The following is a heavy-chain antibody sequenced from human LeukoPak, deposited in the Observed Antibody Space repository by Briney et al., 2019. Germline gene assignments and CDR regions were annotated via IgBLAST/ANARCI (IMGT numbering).Heavy chain of an antibody. Sequence: ASVKVSCKASGYTFTSYGISWVRQAPGQGLEWMGWISAYNGNTNYAQKLQGRVTMITVTSTSTAYMELRSLRSDDTAVYYCARERPGAGHFDYWGQGTLVTVSS. CDR3: ARERPGAGHFDY. V-gene: IGHV1-18*01. CDR2: ISAYNGNT. D-gene: IGHD6-19*01. CDR1: GYTFTSYG. J-gene: IGHJ4*02.